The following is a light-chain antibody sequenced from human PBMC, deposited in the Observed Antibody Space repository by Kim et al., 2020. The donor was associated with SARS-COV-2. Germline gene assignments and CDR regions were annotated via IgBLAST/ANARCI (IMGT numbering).Light chain of an antibody. V-gene: IGKV1-27*01. CDR1: QDISNY. Sequence: ASVGDRVTITSRASQDISNYLAWYQLKPGKAPKLLIYAAFALQPGVPSRFSGSGSGTDLTLTVTSMKPEDVETYYCQKCDSAHWTFGQGTKVDIK. J-gene: IGKJ1*01. CDR3: QKCDSAHWT. CDR2: AAF.